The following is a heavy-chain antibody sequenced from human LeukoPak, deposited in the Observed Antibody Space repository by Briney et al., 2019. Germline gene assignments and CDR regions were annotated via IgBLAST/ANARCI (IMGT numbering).Heavy chain of an antibody. CDR3: AKGGADDWGAH. CDR1: GVPFSNYV. CDR2: IIPMFNVG. Sequence: ASVKVSCQASGVPFSNYVINWVRQAPGQGLEWMGGIIPMFNVGHYAQKFQGRGTITADESTNTAYMELSSLRSEDTAVYYCAKGGADDWGAHWGQGTLVIVSS. D-gene: IGHD3-9*01. V-gene: IGHV1-69*13. J-gene: IGHJ4*02.